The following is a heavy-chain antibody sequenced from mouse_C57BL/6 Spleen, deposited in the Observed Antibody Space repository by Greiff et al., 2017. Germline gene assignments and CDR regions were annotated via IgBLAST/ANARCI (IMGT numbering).Heavy chain of an antibody. CDR1: GYTFTSYW. Sequence: QVQLKQPGPELVKPGASVKMSCKASGYTFTSYWITWVKQRPGQGLEWIGDIYPGSGSTNYNEKFKSKATLTVDTSSSTAYMQLSSLTSEDSAVYYWARYDYDAAWFAYWGQGTLVTVSA. D-gene: IGHD2-4*01. CDR2: IYPGSGST. CDR3: ARYDYDAAWFAY. V-gene: IGHV1-55*01. J-gene: IGHJ3*01.